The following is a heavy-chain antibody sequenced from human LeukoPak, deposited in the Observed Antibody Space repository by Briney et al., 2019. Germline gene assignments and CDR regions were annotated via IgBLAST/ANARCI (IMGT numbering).Heavy chain of an antibody. V-gene: IGHV4-39*02. CDR3: AREVGRGYTYGSNY. J-gene: IGHJ4*02. Sequence: SETLSLTCTVSGGSVSSNGYYWGWIRQPPGKGLEWIGNIYYSGITYYNPSLKSRVTISVDTSKNQFSLKLSSVTAADTAVYYCAREVGRGYTYGSNYWGQGTLVTVSS. D-gene: IGHD5-18*01. CDR2: IYYSGIT. CDR1: GGSVSSNGYY.